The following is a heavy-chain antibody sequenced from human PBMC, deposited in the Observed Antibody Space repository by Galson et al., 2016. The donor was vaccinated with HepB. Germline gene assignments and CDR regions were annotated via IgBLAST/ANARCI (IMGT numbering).Heavy chain of an antibody. CDR1: GFTFSSYS. Sequence: SLRLSCAASGFTFSSYSMSWVRQVPGRGLEWVSYISSSSTIYYADSVKGRFTISRDNAKNSLSLQMNSLRAEDTAVYYCARGDYRVTTSGTYFDSWGQGTLITVSS. J-gene: IGHJ4*02. CDR3: ARGDYRVTTSGTYFDS. V-gene: IGHV3-48*04. CDR2: ISSSSTI. D-gene: IGHD1-1*01.